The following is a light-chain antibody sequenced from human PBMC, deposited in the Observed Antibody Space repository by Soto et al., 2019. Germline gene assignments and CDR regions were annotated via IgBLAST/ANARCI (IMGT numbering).Light chain of an antibody. CDR3: QQYDNWPSLT. V-gene: IGKV3-15*01. CDR1: QSVRSN. CDR2: GAS. J-gene: IGKJ4*01. Sequence: EIVMTPSPATLSVSPVERATLSCRASQSVRSNLAWYQHKPGQAPRLLIYGASTRATGIPARFSGSGAGTEFTLTISSLQSEDFAFYYCQQYDNWPSLTFGGGTKVDIK.